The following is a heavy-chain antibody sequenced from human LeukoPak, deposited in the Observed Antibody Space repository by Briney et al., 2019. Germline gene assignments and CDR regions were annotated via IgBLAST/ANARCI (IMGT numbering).Heavy chain of an antibody. V-gene: IGHV3-48*02. CDR1: GFTFSSYS. D-gene: IGHD2-15*01. J-gene: IGHJ4*02. Sequence: GGSLRLSCAASGFTFSSYSMNWVRQAPGKGLEWASYISSGSSTIYYADSVKGRFTISRDNAKNSLYLQMNSLGDEDTAVYYCARASPNTRSFDYWGQGTLSPSPQ. CDR3: ARASPNTRSFDY. CDR2: ISSGSSTI.